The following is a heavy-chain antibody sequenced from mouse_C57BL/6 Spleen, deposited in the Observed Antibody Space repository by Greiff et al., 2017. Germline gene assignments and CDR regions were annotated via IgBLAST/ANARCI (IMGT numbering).Heavy chain of an antibody. V-gene: IGHV14-2*01. J-gene: IGHJ2*01. Sequence: EVKLQQSGAELVKPGASVKLSCTASGFNIKDYYMHWVKQRTEQGLEWIGRIDPEDGETKYAPKFQGKATITADTSSNTAYLQLSSLTSEDTAVYYCARDGNYLYFDYWGQGTTLTVSS. D-gene: IGHD2-1*01. CDR3: ARDGNYLYFDY. CDR1: GFNIKDYY. CDR2: IDPEDGET.